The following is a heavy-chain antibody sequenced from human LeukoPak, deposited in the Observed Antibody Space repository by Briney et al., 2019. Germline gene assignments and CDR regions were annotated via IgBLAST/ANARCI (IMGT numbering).Heavy chain of an antibody. Sequence: PGGSLRLSCAASGFTFSTYAMSWVRQAPGKGLEWVSSIIDSGSKTFYADSVRGRFTISRDNSKNTLYLQMNSLRAEDTAVYYCARDAAAQQLVHYFDYWGQGTLVTVSS. CDR3: ARDAAAQQLVHYFDY. D-gene: IGHD6-13*01. J-gene: IGHJ4*02. CDR1: GFTFSTYA. CDR2: IIDSGSKT. V-gene: IGHV3-23*01.